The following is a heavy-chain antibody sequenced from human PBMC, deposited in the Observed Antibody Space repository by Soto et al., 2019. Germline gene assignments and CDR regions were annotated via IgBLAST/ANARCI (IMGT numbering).Heavy chain of an antibody. CDR1: GYTFTSYG. J-gene: IGHJ4*02. V-gene: IGHV1-18*01. D-gene: IGHD1-26*01. Sequence: QVQLVQSGAEVKKPGASVKVSCKASGYTFTSYGISWVRQAPGQGLEWMGWISAYNGNTNYAQKLQGRVTMTTDTSTSTAYMERRSLRSDDTAVYYWARVQSGGYGGGGYYFDYWGQGTLVTVSS. CDR3: ARVQSGGYGGGGYYFDY. CDR2: ISAYNGNT.